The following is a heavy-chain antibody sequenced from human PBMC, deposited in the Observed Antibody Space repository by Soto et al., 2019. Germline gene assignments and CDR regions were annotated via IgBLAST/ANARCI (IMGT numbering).Heavy chain of an antibody. Sequence: GGSLRLSCAASGFTVSSNYMSWVRQAPGKGLEWVSVIYSGGSTYYADSVKGRFTISRDNSKNTLYLQMNSLRAEDTAAYYCAKDPEYSSGWSNDPWGQGTLVTVSS. CDR3: AKDPEYSSGWSNDP. CDR1: GFTVSSNY. V-gene: IGHV3-53*05. D-gene: IGHD6-19*01. J-gene: IGHJ5*02. CDR2: IYSGGST.